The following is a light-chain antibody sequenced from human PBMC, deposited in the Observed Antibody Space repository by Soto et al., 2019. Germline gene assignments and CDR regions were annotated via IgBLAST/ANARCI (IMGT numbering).Light chain of an antibody. Sequence: QSALTQPASVSGSPGQSITISCTGTGSDVGGYNYVSWYQQHPGKAPKLMIYEVNNRPSGISNRFSGSKSGNTASLTISGLQADDEADYYCSSFTSTRTYVFGTGTKLTVL. V-gene: IGLV2-14*01. CDR3: SSFTSTRTYV. CDR2: EVN. J-gene: IGLJ1*01. CDR1: GSDVGGYNY.